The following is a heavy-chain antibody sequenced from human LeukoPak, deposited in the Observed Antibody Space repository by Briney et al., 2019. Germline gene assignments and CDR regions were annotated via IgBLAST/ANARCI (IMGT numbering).Heavy chain of an antibody. CDR1: GFTFSSYD. Sequence: GGSLRLSCAASGFTFSSYDMHWVRQATGKGLEWVSAIGTAGDTYYPGSVKGRFTISRENAKNSLYLQMNSLRAGDTAVYYCARLQEADGMDVWGQGTTVTVSS. V-gene: IGHV3-13*01. CDR3: ARLQEADGMDV. CDR2: IGTAGDT. J-gene: IGHJ6*02.